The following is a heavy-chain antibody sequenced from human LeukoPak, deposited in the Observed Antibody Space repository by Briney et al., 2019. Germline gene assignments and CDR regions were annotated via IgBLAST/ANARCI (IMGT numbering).Heavy chain of an antibody. CDR3: AHSEDYYGSVDAFDV. CDR1: GFSLSTSGVG. D-gene: IGHD3-10*01. V-gene: IGHV2-5*02. Sequence: SGPTLVKPTQTFTLTCTFSGFSLSTSGVGVGWIRQPPGKALEWLAFIYWDDDKRYSPSLKSRLTITKDTSKNQVVLTMTNMDPVDTATYYCAHSEDYYGSVDAFDVWGQGTMVTVSS. J-gene: IGHJ3*01. CDR2: IYWDDDK.